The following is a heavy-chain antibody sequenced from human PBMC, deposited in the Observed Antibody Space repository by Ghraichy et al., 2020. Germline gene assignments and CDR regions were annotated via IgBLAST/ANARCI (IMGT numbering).Heavy chain of an antibody. CDR3: AKDGGLRWGSGSYGQDAFDI. V-gene: IGHV3-23*01. Sequence: LSLTCAASGFTFSSYAMSWVRQAPGKGLEWVSAISGSGGSTYYADSVKGRFTISRDNSKNTLYLQMNSLRAEDTAVYYCAKDGGLRWGSGSYGQDAFDIWGQGTMVTVSS. CDR2: ISGSGGST. CDR1: GFTFSSYA. D-gene: IGHD3-10*01. J-gene: IGHJ3*02.